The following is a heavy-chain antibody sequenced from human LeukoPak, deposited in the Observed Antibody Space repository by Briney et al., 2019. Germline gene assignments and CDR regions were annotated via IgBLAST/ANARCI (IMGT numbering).Heavy chain of an antibody. D-gene: IGHD2-2*01. CDR3: AKDLKEGFCSTTSCYGIDS. Sequence: GGSLRLSCAASGFSFSSYAMSWVRQAPGKGLEWVSGISYSGGSTYSADSVKGRFTISRDNSKNTLFLQMNRLRAEDTALYYCAKDLKEGFCSTTSCYGIDSWGQGTLVTVSS. CDR1: GFSFSSYA. CDR2: ISYSGGST. J-gene: IGHJ4*02. V-gene: IGHV3-23*01.